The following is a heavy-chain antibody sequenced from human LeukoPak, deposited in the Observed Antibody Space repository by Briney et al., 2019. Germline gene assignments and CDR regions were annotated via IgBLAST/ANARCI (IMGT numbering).Heavy chain of an antibody. CDR1: GYTFTKYA. CDR2: INTNTGNP. CDR3: ARALEMATIRGAFDI. V-gene: IGHV7-4-1*02. D-gene: IGHD5-24*01. J-gene: IGHJ3*02. Sequence: ASVKVSCKASGYTFTKYAVNWVRQAPGQGLEWMGWINTNTGNPTYAQGFTGRFVFSLDTSVSTAYLQISSLKAEDTAVYYCARALEMATIRGAFDIWGQGTMVTVSS.